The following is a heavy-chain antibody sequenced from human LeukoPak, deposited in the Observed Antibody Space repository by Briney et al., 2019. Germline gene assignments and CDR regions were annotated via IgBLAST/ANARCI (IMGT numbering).Heavy chain of an antibody. Sequence: RGALRLSCAASGMTSSNHWMHWGRQVPGKGLGWGSLIKTDGRTTIYADSVKGRFAISRDNGKSTLYLQMNSLRAEDTAIYYCTTGPSYGYEWWGQGTVVTVSS. J-gene: IGHJ4*02. V-gene: IGHV3-74*01. D-gene: IGHD3-16*01. CDR1: GMTSSNHW. CDR2: IKTDGRTT. CDR3: TTGPSYGYEW.